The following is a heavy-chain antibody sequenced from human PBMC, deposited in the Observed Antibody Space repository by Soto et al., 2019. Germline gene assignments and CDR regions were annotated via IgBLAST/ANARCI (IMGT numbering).Heavy chain of an antibody. D-gene: IGHD6-19*01. CDR3: ASRSSGWYYGMDV. CDR1: GGSISSYY. V-gene: IGHV4-59*08. Sequence: QVQLQESGPGLVKPSETLSLTCTVSGGSISSYYWTWIRQPPGKGLEWIGYIYYSGRTNYNPSLKSRVTISVGTSKNQFSLKLSAVTAADTAVYYCASRSSGWYYGMDVWGQGSTVTVSS. CDR2: IYYSGRT. J-gene: IGHJ6*02.